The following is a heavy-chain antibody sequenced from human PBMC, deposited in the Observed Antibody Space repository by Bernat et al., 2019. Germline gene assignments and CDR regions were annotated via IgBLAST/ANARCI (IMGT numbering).Heavy chain of an antibody. Sequence: EVQLVESGGGLVQPGGPLRVSCAASGFSFSSHWMHWVRQAPGEGLVWVSCINGDGVRTRDADSVKGRFTIYRDNAKNTLYLQMNSLGDEDTAVYYCARGSASAWTDDSFDIWGQGTVVTVSS. V-gene: IGHV3-74*01. CDR1: GFSFSSHW. CDR2: INGDGVRT. J-gene: IGHJ3*02. D-gene: IGHD6-19*01. CDR3: ARGSASAWTDDSFDI.